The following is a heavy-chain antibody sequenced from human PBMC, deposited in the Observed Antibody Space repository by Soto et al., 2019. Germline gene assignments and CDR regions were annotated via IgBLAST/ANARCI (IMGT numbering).Heavy chain of an antibody. V-gene: IGHV3-15*07. CDR3: ARMYSSGRGCWFDP. D-gene: IGHD6-19*01. CDR1: GFTFNNAW. Sequence: GGSLRLSCAASGFTFNNAWMNWVRQAPGKGLEWVGRIRSKTDGGTADYAAPVKDRFTIPRDDSKNTLYLQMNSLKTEDTAVYYCARMYSSGRGCWFDPWGQGT. CDR2: IRSKTDGGTA. J-gene: IGHJ5*02.